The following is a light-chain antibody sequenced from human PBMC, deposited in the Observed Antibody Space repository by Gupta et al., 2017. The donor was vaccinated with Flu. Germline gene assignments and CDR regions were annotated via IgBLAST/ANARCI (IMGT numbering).Light chain of an antibody. J-gene: IGLJ2*01. V-gene: IGLV2-14*01. CDR2: GVT. CDR3: SSCKSSTTVV. Sequence: QSALTQPASVSGSPGQSITISCTGTSSDIGSYNYVSWYQQHPGKAPKLLIYGVTNRPSGISNRFSGSKSGDTASLTXSXLQTEDXADYDCSSCKSSTTVVFGGGTKLTVL. CDR1: SSDIGSYNY.